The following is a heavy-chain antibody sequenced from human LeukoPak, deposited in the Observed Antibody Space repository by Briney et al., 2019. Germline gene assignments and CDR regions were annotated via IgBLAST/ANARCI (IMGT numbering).Heavy chain of an antibody. CDR2: IPSDGTNE. D-gene: IGHD6-19*01. Sequence: GGSLRLSCAASGFTFSSYAMSWVRQAPGKGLEWVAVIPSDGTNEHYADSVKGRFTVSRDNSKNTLYLHMNSPRAEDTAVYYCTNSGSGWYYDSWGQGTLVTVSS. V-gene: IGHV3-30*18. CDR3: TNSGSGWYYDS. CDR1: GFTFSSYA. J-gene: IGHJ4*02.